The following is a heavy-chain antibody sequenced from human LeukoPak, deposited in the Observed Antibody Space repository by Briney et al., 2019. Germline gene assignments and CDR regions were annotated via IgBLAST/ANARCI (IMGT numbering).Heavy chain of an antibody. D-gene: IGHD3-16*01. CDR1: GFTFSNYW. V-gene: IGHV3-74*01. J-gene: IGHJ4*02. CDR3: VRDLILVWTPGDDFDH. CDR2: INERATII. Sequence: AGGSLRLSCAASGFTFSNYWMHWVHQAPGKGLEWVSRINERATIISYADSVKGRFTISRENARNTLYLQMNSLTAEDTAVYYCVRDLILVWTPGDDFDHWGQGTLVTVSS.